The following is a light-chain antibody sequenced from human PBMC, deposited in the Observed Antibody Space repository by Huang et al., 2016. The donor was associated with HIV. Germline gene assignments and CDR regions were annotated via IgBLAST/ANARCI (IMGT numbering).Light chain of an antibody. CDR2: GAS. Sequence: EIIMTQSPAPLSLSPGEGASLSCRANQSVATNLAWYLHRPGQSPRILIFGASPRASGLPGRFSGSGSGTQFTLTVSGLQSEDFAVYYCQQYHNWPYTFGQGTKLEI. CDR1: QSVATN. J-gene: IGKJ2*01. CDR3: QQYHNWPYT. V-gene: IGKV3-15*01.